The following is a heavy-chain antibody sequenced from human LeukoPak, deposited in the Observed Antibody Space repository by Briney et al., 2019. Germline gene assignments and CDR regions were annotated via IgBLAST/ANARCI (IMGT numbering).Heavy chain of an antibody. D-gene: IGHD3-22*01. CDR1: GGSFSGYY. CDR2: INHSGST. J-gene: IGHJ4*02. V-gene: IGHV4-34*01. Sequence: SETLSLTCAVYGGSFSGYYWSWIRKPPGKGLEWIGEINHSGSTNYNPSLKSRVTISVDTSKNQFSLKLSSVTAADTAVYYCARHDSSGYYLFDYWGQGTLVTVSS. CDR3: ARHDSSGYYLFDY.